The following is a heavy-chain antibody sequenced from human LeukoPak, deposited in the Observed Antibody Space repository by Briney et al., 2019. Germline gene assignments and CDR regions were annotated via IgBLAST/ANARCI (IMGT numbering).Heavy chain of an antibody. D-gene: IGHD1-26*01. J-gene: IGHJ4*02. CDR3: ASGRGGSY. V-gene: IGHV3-7*01. CDR2: IKEDGSEK. Sequence: PGGSLRLSCAASGFTFSIYWMTWVRQAPGKGLEWVANIKEDGSEKYYVDSVKGRFTISRDNAKTSLYLQMSSLRTEDTAVYYCASGRGGSYWSQGTLVTVSS. CDR1: GFTFSIYW.